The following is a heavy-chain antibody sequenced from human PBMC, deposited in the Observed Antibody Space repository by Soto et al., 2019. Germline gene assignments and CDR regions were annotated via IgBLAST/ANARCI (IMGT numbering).Heavy chain of an antibody. J-gene: IGHJ5*01. CDR2: VNPNTGNT. Sequence: ASVKVSCKASGYTFRSYDIHWVRQATGQGLEWMGWVNPNTGNTGYAQRFQGRVTMTRDISKSTAYMELSRLTSEDTTIYYCAIAYGAGSFDCWCPGTLVTVSS. V-gene: IGHV1-8*01. CDR3: AIAYGAGSFDC. CDR1: GYTFRSYD. D-gene: IGHD3-10*01.